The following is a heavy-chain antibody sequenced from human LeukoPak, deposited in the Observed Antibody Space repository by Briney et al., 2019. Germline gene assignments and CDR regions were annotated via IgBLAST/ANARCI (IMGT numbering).Heavy chain of an antibody. J-gene: IGHJ4*02. D-gene: IGHD3-16*01. CDR3: ARGGGSIIAVDF. V-gene: IGHV3-23*01. Sequence: GGSLRLSCAASGFTFSSYAMSWVRQAPGKGLEWVSAISGSGGSTYYADSVKGRFTISRDNGKNTLYLQMNNLRGEDTAVYYCARGGGSIIAVDFWGQGTLVTVSS. CDR2: ISGSGGST. CDR1: GFTFSSYA.